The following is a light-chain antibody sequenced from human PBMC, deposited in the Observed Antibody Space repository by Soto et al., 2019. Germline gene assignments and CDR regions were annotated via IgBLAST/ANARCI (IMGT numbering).Light chain of an antibody. CDR1: QSIGTN. V-gene: IGKV3-15*01. CDR3: QQYNNWPPLT. CDR2: GES. J-gene: IGKJ4*01. Sequence: EIVMTQSPATLSVSPGERATLSCRASQSIGTNLAWYQQKPGQAPRLLIYGESTRATGVPARFSGSGSGTEFTLTISSLQSEDFAVYYCQQYNNWPPLTFGGGTKVDIK.